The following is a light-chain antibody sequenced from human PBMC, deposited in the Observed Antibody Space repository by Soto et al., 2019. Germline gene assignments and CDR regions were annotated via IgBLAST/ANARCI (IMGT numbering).Light chain of an antibody. CDR1: QSVSAS. J-gene: IGKJ5*01. CDR2: DAS. CDR3: QQRSNWPSIT. V-gene: IGKV3-11*01. Sequence: EIVMTQSPATLSVSPGERAALSCRASQSVSASLAWFQQRPGQAPRLLIYDASSRATGIPARFSGSGSGTDFTLTINSLEPEDSAVYYCQQRSNWPSITFGQGTRLEIK.